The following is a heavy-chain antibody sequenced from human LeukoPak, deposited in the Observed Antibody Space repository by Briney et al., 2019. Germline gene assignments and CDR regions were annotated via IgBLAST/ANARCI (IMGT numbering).Heavy chain of an antibody. CDR1: GGSMSYYY. V-gene: IGHV4-59*08. J-gene: IGHJ4*02. Sequence: SETLSLTCTVSGGSMSYYYWSWIRQPPGKGLEWIGYIYYSGNTNYNPSLESRVTISVDTSKNQFSLRLSSVAAADTAVYYCARGYSGSYYGYFDYWGQGILVTVSS. D-gene: IGHD1-26*01. CDR2: IYYSGNT. CDR3: ARGYSGSYYGYFDY.